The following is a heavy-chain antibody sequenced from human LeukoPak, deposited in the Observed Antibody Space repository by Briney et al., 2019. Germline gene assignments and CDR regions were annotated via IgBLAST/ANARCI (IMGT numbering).Heavy chain of an antibody. V-gene: IGHV3-48*03. Sequence: PGGSLRLSCAASGFTFSSYEMNWVRQAPGKGLEWVSYISSSGSTIYYADSVKGRFTISRDNAKNSLYLQMNSLRAEDTAVYYCARTKTDGYYGSGRYSDYWGQGTLVTVSS. CDR2: ISSSGSTI. CDR1: GFTFSSYE. J-gene: IGHJ4*02. CDR3: ARTKTDGYYGSGRYSDY. D-gene: IGHD3-10*01.